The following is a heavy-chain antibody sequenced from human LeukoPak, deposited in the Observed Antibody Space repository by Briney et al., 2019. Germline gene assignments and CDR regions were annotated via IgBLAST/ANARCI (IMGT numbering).Heavy chain of an antibody. CDR3: ARDLAYYYDSSGDAFDI. D-gene: IGHD3-22*01. CDR1: GFTFSNAW. V-gene: IGHV3-74*01. CDR2: INSDGSST. J-gene: IGHJ3*02. Sequence: GGSLRLSCAASGFTFSNAWMSWVRQAPGKGLVWVSRINSDGSSTSYADSVKGRFTISRDNAKNTLYLQMNSLRAEDTAVYYCARDLAYYYDSSGDAFDIWGQGTMVAVSS.